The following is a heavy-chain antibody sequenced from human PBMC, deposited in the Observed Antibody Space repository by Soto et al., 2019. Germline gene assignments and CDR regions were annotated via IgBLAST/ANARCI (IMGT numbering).Heavy chain of an antibody. CDR3: AKARIAARLPYSYGMDV. D-gene: IGHD6-6*01. CDR2: ISYDGSNK. Sequence: RGSLRLSCAASGFTFSSYGMHWVRQAPGKGLEWVAVISYDGSNKYYADSVKGRFTISRDNSKNTLYLQMNSLRAEDTAVYYCAKARIAARLPYSYGMDVWGQGTTVTVSS. J-gene: IGHJ6*02. V-gene: IGHV3-30*18. CDR1: GFTFSSYG.